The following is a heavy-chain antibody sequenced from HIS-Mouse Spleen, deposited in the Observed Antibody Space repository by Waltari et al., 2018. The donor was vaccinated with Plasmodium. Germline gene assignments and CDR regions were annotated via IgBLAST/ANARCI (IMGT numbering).Heavy chain of an antibody. J-gene: IGHJ4*02. V-gene: IGHV1-2*02. CDR2: INPNSGGT. CDR1: GYTFTGYY. Sequence: QVQLVQSGAEVTKPGASVKFSCTAAGYTFTGYYMHWVRQAPGQGLEWMGWINPNSGGTNYAQKFQGRVTMTRDTSISTAYMELSRLRSDDTAVYYCARDLAAAGHFDYWGQGTLVTVSS. D-gene: IGHD6-13*01. CDR3: ARDLAAAGHFDY.